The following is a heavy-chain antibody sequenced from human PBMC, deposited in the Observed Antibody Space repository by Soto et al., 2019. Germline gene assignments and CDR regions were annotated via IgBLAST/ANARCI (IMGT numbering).Heavy chain of an antibody. D-gene: IGHD3-3*01. V-gene: IGHV3-21*01. CDR1: GFIFSDVP. CDR2: ITGTSAFT. CDR3: ARDYLDSQGTFAL. Sequence: PGGYLKISCAASGFIFSDVPLNWVRQAPGRGLEWLSSITGTSAFTHYADSIEGRFTISRDNPNNLLLLQMDNLRPEDTAVYYCARDYLDSQGTFALWGKATLVTVPS. J-gene: IGHJ4*02.